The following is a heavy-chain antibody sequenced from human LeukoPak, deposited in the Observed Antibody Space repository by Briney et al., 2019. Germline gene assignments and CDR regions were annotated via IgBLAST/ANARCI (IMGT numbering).Heavy chain of an antibody. CDR3: ARDLWDFYDDSGYNRDFDS. D-gene: IGHD3-22*01. CDR2: IGTYGGDT. CDR1: TSR. Sequence: ASVKVSCKATSRISWVRQAPGQGLEWMGWIGTYGGDTYYAQKFQGRITVTTDTSTSTVYMELRNLRSDDTAVYYCARDLWDFYDDSGYNRDFDSWGQGTLVTVSS. J-gene: IGHJ5*01. V-gene: IGHV1-18*01.